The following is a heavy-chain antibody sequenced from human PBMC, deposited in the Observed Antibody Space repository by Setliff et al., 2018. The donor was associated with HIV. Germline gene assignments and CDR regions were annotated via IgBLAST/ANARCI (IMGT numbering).Heavy chain of an antibody. Sequence: SVKVSCKASGGTFSSYAISWVRRAPGQGLEWMGGIIPILGIANYAQKFQGRVTITADKSTSTAYMELSSLRSEDTAVYYCAIKLGYCSGGSCYSDYWGQGTLVTVSS. CDR3: AIKLGYCSGGSCYSDY. CDR1: GGTFSSYA. CDR2: IIPILGIA. D-gene: IGHD2-15*01. J-gene: IGHJ4*02. V-gene: IGHV1-69*10.